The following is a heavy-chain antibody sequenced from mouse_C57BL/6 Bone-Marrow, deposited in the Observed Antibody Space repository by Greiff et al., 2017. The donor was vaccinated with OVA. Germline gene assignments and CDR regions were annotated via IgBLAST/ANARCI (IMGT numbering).Heavy chain of an antibody. D-gene: IGHD2-5*01. J-gene: IGHJ2*01. Sequence: QVQLQQSGAELVKPGASVKISCKASGYAFSSYWMNWVKQRPGKGLEWIGQIYPGDGDTNYNGKFKGKATLTADKSSSTAYMQLSSLTSEDSAVDFCARSAYYSNYGYLDYWGQGTTLTVSS. CDR3: ARSAYYSNYGYLDY. CDR1: GYAFSSYW. CDR2: IYPGDGDT. V-gene: IGHV1-80*01.